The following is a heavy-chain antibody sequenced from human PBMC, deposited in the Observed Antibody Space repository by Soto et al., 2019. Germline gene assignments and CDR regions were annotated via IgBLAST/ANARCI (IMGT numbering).Heavy chain of an antibody. CDR1: GYTFTGYY. Sequence: ASVKVSCKASGYTFTGYYMHWVRQAPGQGLEWMGWINPNSGGTNYAQKFQGRVTMTRDTSISAAYMELSRLRSDGTAVYYCARDRAGMATAGRRGIWFDPWGQGTLVTVSS. CDR3: ARDRAGMATAGRRGIWFDP. D-gene: IGHD6-13*01. J-gene: IGHJ5*02. V-gene: IGHV1-2*02. CDR2: INPNSGGT.